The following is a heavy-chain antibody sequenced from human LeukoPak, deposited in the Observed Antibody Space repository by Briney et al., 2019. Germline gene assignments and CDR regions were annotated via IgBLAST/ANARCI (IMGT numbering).Heavy chain of an antibody. J-gene: IGHJ4*02. CDR3: ARGAYSSGWYGLDY. CDR2: IGTAGDP. D-gene: IGHD6-19*01. V-gene: IGHV3-13*05. CDR1: GFTFSDSD. Sequence: GGSLGLSCAASGFTFSDSDMHWVRQATGKGLEWVSAIGTAGDPYYPGSVKGRFTISRENAKYSFYLQMNSLRAGVTAVYYCARGAYSSGWYGLDYWGQGTLVTVSS.